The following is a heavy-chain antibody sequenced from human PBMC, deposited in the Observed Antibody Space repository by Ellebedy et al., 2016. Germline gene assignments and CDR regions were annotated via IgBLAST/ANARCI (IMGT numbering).Heavy chain of an antibody. D-gene: IGHD2-2*01. V-gene: IGHV3-30-3*01. Sequence: GESLKISXAASGFTFSSYAMHWVRQAPGKGLEWVAVISYDGSNKYYADSVKGRFTISRDNSKNTLYLQMNSLRAEDTAVYYCARVKYQLLPFDYWGQGTLVTVSS. J-gene: IGHJ4*02. CDR2: ISYDGSNK. CDR3: ARVKYQLLPFDY. CDR1: GFTFSSYA.